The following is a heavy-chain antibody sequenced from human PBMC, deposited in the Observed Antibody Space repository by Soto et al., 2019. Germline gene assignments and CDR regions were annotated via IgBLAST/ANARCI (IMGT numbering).Heavy chain of an antibody. D-gene: IGHD3-10*01. CDR1: GFTFSSYD. J-gene: IGHJ4*02. Sequence: QVQLVESGGGVVQPGRSLRLSCAASGFTFSSYDMHWVRQAPGKGLEWVAVIWYDGNMKYYADSVKGRFTITRDNSKNTLYLQMNSLRAEDTAVYYCARVGNYGFVYWGQGTLVTVSS. CDR2: IWYDGNMK. CDR3: ARVGNYGFVY. V-gene: IGHV3-33*01.